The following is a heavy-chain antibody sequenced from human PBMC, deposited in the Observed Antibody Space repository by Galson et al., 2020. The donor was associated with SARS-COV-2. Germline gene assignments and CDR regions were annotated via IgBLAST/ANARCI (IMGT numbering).Heavy chain of an antibody. Sequence: GESLKISCGVSGFTFDDYTMHWVRQAPGKGLEWVSFISWDGSRAYYADSVKGRFTISRDNGKNSLYLEMNSLRPEYTALYYCAKDGAYYYESSGHSFFESWGQGTLVTVSS. J-gene: IGHJ4*02. V-gene: IGHV3-43*01. D-gene: IGHD3-22*01. CDR1: GFTFDDYT. CDR2: ISWDGSRA. CDR3: AKDGAYYYESSGHSFFES.